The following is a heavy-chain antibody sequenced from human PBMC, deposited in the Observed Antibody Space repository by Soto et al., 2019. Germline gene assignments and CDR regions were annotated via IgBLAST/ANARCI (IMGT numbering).Heavy chain of an antibody. CDR1: GGTLSSYA. D-gene: IGHD5-12*01. Sequence: QVQLVQSGAEVKKPGSSVKVSCTASGGTLSSYAISWVRQAPGQGLEWMGGIIPIFGTANYAQKFQGRVTITADKSTSTGYMDLSILRSEDTAVYFCARVASAWIKDAFDIWGQGTMVTVSS. CDR3: ARVASAWIKDAFDI. CDR2: IIPIFGTA. V-gene: IGHV1-69*14. J-gene: IGHJ3*02.